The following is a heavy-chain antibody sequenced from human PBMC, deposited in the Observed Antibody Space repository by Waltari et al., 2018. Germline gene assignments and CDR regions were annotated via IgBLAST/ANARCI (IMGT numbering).Heavy chain of an antibody. J-gene: IGHJ6*02. Sequence: EVQLVASGGDLVQPGGSLRLSCAGSGFTFSDHYIDWVRQAPGKGLEWLGLTRNKEKSYSTGYAASVKGRFTISRDDSKNLAYLQMNSLGIDDTAIYYCVRSYTASPMDVWGQGTTVTVSS. CDR2: TRNKEKSYST. CDR1: GFTFSDHY. CDR3: VRSYTASPMDV. D-gene: IGHD2-2*02. V-gene: IGHV3-72*01.